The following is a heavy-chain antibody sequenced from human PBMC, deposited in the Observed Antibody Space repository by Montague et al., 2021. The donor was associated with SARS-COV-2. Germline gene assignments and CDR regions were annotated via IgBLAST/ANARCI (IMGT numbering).Heavy chain of an antibody. J-gene: IGHJ1*01. CDR3: ARHVSGSLTHFHH. CDR2: IYYSGST. CDR1: GGSLSSYY. Sequence: SETLSLTCTVSGGSLSSYYWSWIRQPSGKGLEWIGYIYYSGSTNYNPSLKSRVTISVDTSKNQFSLNLSSVTAADTAVYYCARHVSGSLTHFHHWGQGSLVTVSS. D-gene: IGHD1-26*01. V-gene: IGHV4-59*08.